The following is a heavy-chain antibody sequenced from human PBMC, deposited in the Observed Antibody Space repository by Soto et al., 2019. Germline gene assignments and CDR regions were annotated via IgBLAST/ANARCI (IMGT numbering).Heavy chain of an antibody. J-gene: IGHJ4*02. Sequence: GGSLRLSCAASGFTFSSYAMTWVRQAPGKGLEWVSAISYSGVSTYYADSVKGRFTISRDSYENTLSLQMNSLRVDDTAVYYCARTRGYSDYDLDYWGQGPLVTVSS. V-gene: IGHV3-23*01. D-gene: IGHD5-12*01. CDR3: ARTRGYSDYDLDY. CDR1: GFTFSSYA. CDR2: ISYSGVST.